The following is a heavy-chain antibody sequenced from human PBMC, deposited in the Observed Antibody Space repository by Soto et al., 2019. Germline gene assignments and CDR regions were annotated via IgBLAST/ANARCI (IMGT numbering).Heavy chain of an antibody. D-gene: IGHD7-27*01. Sequence: ASVKVSCKASGGTFSTSSFVWVRQGPGQGLEWMGGIIPIFSKTNVAQKFQGRITFTADESTRTAYMELSSLRSEYTAIYYCARDVVRSTGGDSWGQGTLVTVSS. J-gene: IGHJ4*02. CDR3: ARDVVRSTGGDS. V-gene: IGHV1-69*13. CDR2: IIPIFSKT. CDR1: GGTFSTSS.